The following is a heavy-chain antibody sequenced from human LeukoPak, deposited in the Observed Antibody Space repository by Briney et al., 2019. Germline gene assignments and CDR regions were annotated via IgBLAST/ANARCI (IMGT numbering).Heavy chain of an antibody. CDR1: GGSISSSSYY. CDR2: IYYSGST. D-gene: IGHD1-26*01. CDR3: ARGRLPLSGSYYDYFDY. J-gene: IGHJ4*02. V-gene: IGHV4-39*07. Sequence: SETLSLTCTVSGGSISSSSYYWGWIRQPPGKGLEWIGSIYYSGSTYYNPSLKSRVTISVDTSKNQFSLKLSSVTAADTAVYYCARGRLPLSGSYYDYFDYWGQGTLVTVSS.